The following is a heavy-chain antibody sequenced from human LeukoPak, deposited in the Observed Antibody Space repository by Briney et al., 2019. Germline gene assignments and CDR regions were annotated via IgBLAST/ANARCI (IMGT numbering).Heavy chain of an antibody. D-gene: IGHD3-10*01. J-gene: IGHJ6*02. CDR3: ARLTMVRGVLYGMDV. Sequence: PSETLSLTCTVSGGSISSYYWSWIRQPPGKGLEWIGSIYYSGSTNYNPSRKRRVTISVDTSKNQFSLKLSSVTAADTAVYYCARLTMVRGVLYGMDVWGQETTVTVSS. CDR2: IYYSGST. CDR1: GGSISSYY. V-gene: IGHV4-59*08.